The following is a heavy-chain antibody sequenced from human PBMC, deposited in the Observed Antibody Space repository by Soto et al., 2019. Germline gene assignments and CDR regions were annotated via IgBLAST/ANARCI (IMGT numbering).Heavy chain of an antibody. CDR2: ISYDGSNK. Sequence: GGSLRLSCAASGFTFSSYAMHWVRQAPGKGLEWVAVISYDGSNKYYADSVKGRFTISRDNSKNTLYLQMNSLRAEDTAVYYCARGDCSGGSCYYAFDIWGQGTMVTVSS. V-gene: IGHV3-30-3*01. J-gene: IGHJ3*02. CDR1: GFTFSSYA. CDR3: ARGDCSGGSCYYAFDI. D-gene: IGHD2-15*01.